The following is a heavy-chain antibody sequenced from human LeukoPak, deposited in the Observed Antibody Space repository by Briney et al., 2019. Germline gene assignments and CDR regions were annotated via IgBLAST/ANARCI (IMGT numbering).Heavy chain of an antibody. CDR1: GGSISSGGYY. D-gene: IGHD3-22*01. V-gene: IGHV4-31*03. CDR3: ARGVSYYYDSSGYYYGYYFDY. CDR2: IYYSGST. J-gene: IGHJ4*02. Sequence: SETLSLTCTVSGGSISSGGYYWSWIRQHPGKGLEWIGYIYYSGSTYYSPSLKSRVTISVDTSKNQFSLKLSSVTAADTAVYYCARGVSYYYDSSGYYYGYYFDYWGQGTLVTVSS.